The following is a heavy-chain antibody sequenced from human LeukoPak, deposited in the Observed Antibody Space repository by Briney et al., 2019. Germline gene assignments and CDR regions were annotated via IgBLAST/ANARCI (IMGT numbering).Heavy chain of an antibody. Sequence: KSGRSLRLSCTASGFTFGDYAMSWLRQAPGKGLEWVGFLRSKAYGGTTEYDASVTGRFTTSRDDSKSIAYLQMNSLKTEDTAVYYCTSDPPTIFGVVYYYYYYMDVWGKGTTVTVSS. D-gene: IGHD3-3*01. V-gene: IGHV3-49*05. CDR1: GFTFGDYA. CDR2: LRSKAYGGTT. J-gene: IGHJ6*03. CDR3: TSDPPTIFGVVYYYYYYMDV.